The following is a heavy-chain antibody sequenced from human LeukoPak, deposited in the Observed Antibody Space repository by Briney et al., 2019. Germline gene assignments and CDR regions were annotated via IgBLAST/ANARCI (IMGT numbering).Heavy chain of an antibody. CDR1: VFSFSSYS. V-gene: IGHV3-21*01. J-gene: IGHJ4*02. CDR3: ARGGSGSYSSDY. D-gene: IGHD3-10*01. Sequence: GGSLRLSCAASVFSFSSYSMNWVRQAPGKGLEWVSSISSSSSDIYYADSVKGRFTISRDNAKNSLYLQMNSLRAEDTAVYYCARGGSGSYSSDYWGQGTLVTVSS. CDR2: ISSSSSDI.